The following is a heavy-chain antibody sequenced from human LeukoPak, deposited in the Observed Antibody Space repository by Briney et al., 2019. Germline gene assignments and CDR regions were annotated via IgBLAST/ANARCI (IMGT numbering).Heavy chain of an antibody. CDR2: LKGTGEK. Sequence: GGSLRLSCAASGFTFSSYAMSWVGQTQARGVEGVSRLKGTGEKFYSESVKGGLTISRDDSRNTVYLQLNNLRVDDTAVYYCAKASWVSNADAVLGGQGTVVTVSS. V-gene: IGHV3-23*01. CDR1: GFTFSSYA. J-gene: IGHJ4*02. CDR3: AKASWVSNADAVL. D-gene: IGHD6-13*01.